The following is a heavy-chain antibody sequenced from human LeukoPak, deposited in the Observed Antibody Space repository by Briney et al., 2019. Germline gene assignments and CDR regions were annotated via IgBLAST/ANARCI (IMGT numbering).Heavy chain of an antibody. V-gene: IGHV4-59*12. CDR1: GGSFSGFY. J-gene: IGHJ3*02. CDR2: IHHSGVS. CDR3: ARVRRSADAFNI. Sequence: SETLSLTCSVSGGSFSGFYWNWFRQSPGKGLEWIGYIHHSGVSAYNPSLKSRVTISVDRSKNQFSLKLSSVTAADTAVYYCARVRRSADAFNIWGQGTMVTVSS. D-gene: IGHD3-10*01.